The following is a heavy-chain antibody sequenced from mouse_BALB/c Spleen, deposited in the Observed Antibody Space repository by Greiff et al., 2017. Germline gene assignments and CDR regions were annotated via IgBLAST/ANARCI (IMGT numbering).Heavy chain of an antibody. J-gene: IGHJ3*01. Sequence: EVQRVESGGGLVKPGGSLKLSCAASGFTFSSYAMSWVRQSPEKRLEWVAEISSGGSYTYYPDTVTGRFTISRDNAKNTLYLEMSSLRSEDTAMYYCARDRDGFAYWGQGTLVTVSA. CDR2: ISSGGSYT. V-gene: IGHV5-9-4*01. CDR1: GFTFSSYA. CDR3: ARDRDGFAY. D-gene: IGHD3-1*01.